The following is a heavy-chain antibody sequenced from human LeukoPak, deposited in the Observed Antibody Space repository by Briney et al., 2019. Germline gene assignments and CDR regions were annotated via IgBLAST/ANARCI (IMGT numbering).Heavy chain of an antibody. D-gene: IGHD4-17*01. V-gene: IGHV3-66*01. CDR2: IYGGGNT. CDR1: GFSVSSSY. J-gene: IGHJ4*02. Sequence: PGGSLRLSCAASGFSVSSSYVSWVRQAPRKGLEWVSIIYGGGNTYYVDSVEGRFTISRDNSKNTLYLQMNSLRAEDTAVYYCAKELDYGDYISSRGLDYWGQGTLVTVSS. CDR3: AKELDYGDYISSRGLDY.